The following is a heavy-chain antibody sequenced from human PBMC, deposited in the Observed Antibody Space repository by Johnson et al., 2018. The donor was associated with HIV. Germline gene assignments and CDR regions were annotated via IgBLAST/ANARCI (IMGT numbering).Heavy chain of an antibody. CDR3: ARDGESQQLPLGDAFDV. CDR2: IYTGGST. V-gene: IGHV3-66*01. CDR1: GFSVSNNY. J-gene: IGHJ3*01. Sequence: VQLVESGGGLVQSGGSLSLSCGASGFSVSNNYMNWVRQAPGKGLEWVSVIYTGGSTYYADSVWGRFTISRDNSKNTLYLQMRSLRVEDTAIYYCARDGESQQLPLGDAFDVWGQGTMVTVSS. D-gene: IGHD6-13*01.